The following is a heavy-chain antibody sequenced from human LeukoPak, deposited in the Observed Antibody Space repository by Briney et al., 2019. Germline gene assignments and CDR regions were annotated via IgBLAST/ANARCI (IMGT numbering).Heavy chain of an antibody. J-gene: IGHJ3*02. V-gene: IGHV1-2*02. D-gene: IGHD2-2*01. Sequence: GASVKVSCKASGYTFTGYYMHWVRQAPGQGLEWMGWINPNSGGTNYAQKFQGRVTMTRDTSISTAYMELSRLRSDDTAVYYCARRGQAAMYAFDIWGQGTMVTVSS. CDR2: INPNSGGT. CDR3: ARRGQAAMYAFDI. CDR1: GYTFTGYY.